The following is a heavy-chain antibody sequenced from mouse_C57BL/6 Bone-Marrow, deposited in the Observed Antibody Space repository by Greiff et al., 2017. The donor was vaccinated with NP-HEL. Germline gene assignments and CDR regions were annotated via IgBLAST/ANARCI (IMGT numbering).Heavy chain of an antibody. CDR3: ARAGYYYGSSYVKYYAMDY. CDR1: GYTFTSYW. D-gene: IGHD1-1*01. V-gene: IGHV1-50*01. J-gene: IGHJ4*01. Sequence: QVQLQQPGAELVKPGASVKLSCKASGYTFTSYWMQWVKQRPGQGLEWIGEIDPSDSYTNYNQKFKGKATLTVDTSSSTAYMQLSSLTSEDSAVYYCARAGYYYGSSYVKYYAMDYWGQVTSVTVSS. CDR2: IDPSDSYT.